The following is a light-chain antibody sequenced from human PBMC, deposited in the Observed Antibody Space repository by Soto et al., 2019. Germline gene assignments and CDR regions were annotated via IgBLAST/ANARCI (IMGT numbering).Light chain of an antibody. CDR2: EVS. CDR3: SSFTTSNTLYV. V-gene: IGLV2-14*01. CDR1: SSDIGGYNY. Sequence: QSVLTQPASVSGSPGQSITISCTGTSSDIGGYNYVSWYQQHPGKVPKLIIFEVSTRPSGVSNRFSGSKSGNTASLTISGLQADDEADYYCSSFTTSNTLYVFGSGTKV. J-gene: IGLJ1*01.